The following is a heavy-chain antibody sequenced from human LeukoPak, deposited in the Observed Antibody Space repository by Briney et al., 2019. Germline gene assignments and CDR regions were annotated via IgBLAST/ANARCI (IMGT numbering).Heavy chain of an antibody. V-gene: IGHV3-23*01. Sequence: GGSLRLSCTPSTFAINIYAMTWVRQAPGKGLEWVSSITVNGGDIYYADSVRGRFTISRDNPKNTLYLQMNSLRAEDTAVYYCAKDPNGDYVGAFDSWDQGTMVTVSS. J-gene: IGHJ3*02. CDR3: AKDPNGDYVGAFDS. CDR1: TFAINIYA. CDR2: ITVNGGDI. D-gene: IGHD4-17*01.